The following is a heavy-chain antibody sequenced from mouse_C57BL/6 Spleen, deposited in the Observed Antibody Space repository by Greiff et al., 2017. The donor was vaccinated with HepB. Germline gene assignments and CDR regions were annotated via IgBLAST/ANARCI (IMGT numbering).Heavy chain of an antibody. CDR2: IYPGDGDT. V-gene: IGHV1-80*01. J-gene: IGHJ4*01. D-gene: IGHD2-2*01. Sequence: QVQLQQSGAELVKPGASVKISCKASGYAFSSYWMNWVKQRPGKGLEWIGQIYPGDGDTNYNGKFKGKATLTADKSSSTAYMQLSSLTSEDSAVYFCARWGYDYEAMDYWGQGTSVTVSS. CDR3: ARWGYDYEAMDY. CDR1: GYAFSSYW.